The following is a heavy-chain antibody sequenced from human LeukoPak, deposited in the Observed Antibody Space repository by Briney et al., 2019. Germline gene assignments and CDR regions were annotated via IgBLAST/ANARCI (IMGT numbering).Heavy chain of an antibody. CDR1: GGSISSSIYY. D-gene: IGHD2-2*01. J-gene: IGHJ4*02. V-gene: IGHV4-39*01. CDR2: IYYSGST. Sequence: PSETLSLTCTVSGGSISSSIYYWGWIRQPPGKGLEWIGSIYYSGSTYYNPSLKSRVIISVDTSKNQFSLKLKSVTAADIAVYYSARLADCSSTSCYDHWGQETLVTVSS. CDR3: ARLADCSSTSCYDH.